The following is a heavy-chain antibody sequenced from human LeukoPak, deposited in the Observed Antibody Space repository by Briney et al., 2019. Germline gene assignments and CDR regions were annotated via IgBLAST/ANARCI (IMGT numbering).Heavy chain of an antibody. V-gene: IGHV4-59*02. CDR3: AREETYYDFLPGTDVFVV. J-gene: IGHJ3*01. Sequence: PSETLSLTCTVSGGSVRSYYWNWIRQPPGKGLEWIGYIYYSGSTKYNPSLKSRVTISVDTSKNQISLKLSSVTAADTAVYYCAREETYYDFLPGTDVFVVWAKGKMVPVFS. CDR2: IYYSGST. CDR1: GGSVRSYY. D-gene: IGHD3-9*01.